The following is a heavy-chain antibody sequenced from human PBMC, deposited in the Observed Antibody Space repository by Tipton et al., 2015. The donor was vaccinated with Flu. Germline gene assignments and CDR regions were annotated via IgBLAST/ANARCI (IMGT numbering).Heavy chain of an antibody. D-gene: IGHD3-22*01. J-gene: IGHJ4*02. CDR1: GGSLSSCGYY. Sequence: TLSLTCIVSGGSLSSCGYYWSWIRQHPRKGLEWIGYIYYSGSTYYNPSLKSRVTISVDTSKNQFSLKLTSVTAADTAVYYCACAGHGYYDSSGSDYWGQGTLVTVSS. V-gene: IGHV4-31*03. CDR2: IYYSGST. CDR3: ACAGHGYYDSSGSDY.